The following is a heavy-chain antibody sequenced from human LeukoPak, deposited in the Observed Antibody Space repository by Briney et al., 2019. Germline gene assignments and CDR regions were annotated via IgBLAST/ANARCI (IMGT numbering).Heavy chain of an antibody. V-gene: IGHV1-46*01. CDR3: ARDFEVLYYYGSGSYSGVGY. Sequence: GASVKVSCKASGYTFTSYYMHWVRQAPGQGLEWMGIINPSGGSTSYAQKFQGRVTMTRDMSTSTVYMELSSLRSEDTAVYYCARDFEVLYYYGSGSYSGVGYWGQGTLVTVSS. CDR1: GYTFTSYY. D-gene: IGHD3-10*01. J-gene: IGHJ4*02. CDR2: INPSGGST.